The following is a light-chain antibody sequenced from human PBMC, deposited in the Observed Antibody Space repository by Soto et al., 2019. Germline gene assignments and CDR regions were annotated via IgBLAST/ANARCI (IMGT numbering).Light chain of an antibody. Sequence: DIQMTQSPSTLSASVGDRVTITCRASQSISSWLAWYQQKPGKAPKLLIYDASSLESGVPSRFSGSGSGTEFALTISCLQPYDFATDYCQHYNSYSTFGPGTKVAIK. CDR3: QHYNSYST. CDR2: DAS. J-gene: IGKJ3*01. CDR1: QSISSW. V-gene: IGKV1-5*01.